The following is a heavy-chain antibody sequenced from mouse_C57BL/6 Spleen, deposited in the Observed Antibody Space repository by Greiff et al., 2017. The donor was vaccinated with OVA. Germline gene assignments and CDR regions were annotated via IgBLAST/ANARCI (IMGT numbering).Heavy chain of an antibody. D-gene: IGHD3-3*01. J-gene: IGHJ2*01. Sequence: QVQLQQSGAELVRPGASVTLSCKASGYTFTDYEMHWVKQTPVHGLEWIGAIDPETGGTAYNQKFKGKAILTADKSSSTAYMELRSLTSEDSAVYYCTRKRGRDYFDYWGQGTTLTVSS. CDR3: TRKRGRDYFDY. V-gene: IGHV1-15*01. CDR1: GYTFTDYE. CDR2: IDPETGGT.